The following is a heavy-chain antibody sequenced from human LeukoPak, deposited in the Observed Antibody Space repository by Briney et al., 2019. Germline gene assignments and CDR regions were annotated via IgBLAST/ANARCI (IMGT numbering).Heavy chain of an antibody. Sequence: SETLSLTCTVSGGSISSYYWSWIRQPAGKGLEWIGRIYTSGSTNYNPSLKSRVTISVDTSKNQFSLKLSSVTAADTAVYYCARASFIAARPGRGMDVWGQGTTVTVSS. CDR1: GGSISSYY. V-gene: IGHV4-4*07. D-gene: IGHD6-6*01. J-gene: IGHJ6*02. CDR2: IYTSGST. CDR3: ARASFIAARPGRGMDV.